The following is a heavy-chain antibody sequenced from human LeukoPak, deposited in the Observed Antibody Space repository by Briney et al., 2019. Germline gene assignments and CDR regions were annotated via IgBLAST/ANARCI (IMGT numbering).Heavy chain of an antibody. Sequence: GASVKVSFKASGYTFTSYYMHWVRQAPGQGLEWMGIINPSGGSTSYAQKFQGRVTMTRDMSTSTVYMELSSLRSEDTAVYYCARRSSWARGGYYYMDVWGKGATVTVSS. CDR1: GYTFTSYY. V-gene: IGHV1-46*01. J-gene: IGHJ6*03. D-gene: IGHD6-13*01. CDR2: INPSGGST. CDR3: ARRSSWARGGYYYMDV.